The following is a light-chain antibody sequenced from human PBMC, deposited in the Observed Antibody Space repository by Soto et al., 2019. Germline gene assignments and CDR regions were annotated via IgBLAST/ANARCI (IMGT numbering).Light chain of an antibody. J-gene: IGLJ2*01. V-gene: IGLV2-14*01. CDR2: EVN. Sequence: QSALTQPASVSASPGQSITISCTGTSSDVGAYNYVSWYQQRPGKAPKLMIYEVNNRPSGVSNRFSGSKSGNTASLTISGLEAEDEADYYCSSYTTSNSVIFGGGTKVTVL. CDR3: SSYTTSNSVI. CDR1: SSDVGAYNY.